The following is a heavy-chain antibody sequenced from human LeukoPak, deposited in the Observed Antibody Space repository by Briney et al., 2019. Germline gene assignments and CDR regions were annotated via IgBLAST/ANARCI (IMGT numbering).Heavy chain of an antibody. Sequence: GGSLRLSCAASGFTFSNYAISWVRQAPGKGLEWVSSITVSGSSTYYADSVKGRFTISRDNSRNTLYLQMNNLRAEDTAVYYCATPRGTVTTGAVYWGQGTLVTVSS. CDR1: GFTFSNYA. CDR3: ATPRGTVTTGAVY. CDR2: ITVSGSST. D-gene: IGHD4-17*01. J-gene: IGHJ4*02. V-gene: IGHV3-23*01.